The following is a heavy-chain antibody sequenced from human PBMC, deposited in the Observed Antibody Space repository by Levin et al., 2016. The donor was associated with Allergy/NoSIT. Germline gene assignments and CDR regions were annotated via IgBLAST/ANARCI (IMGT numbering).Heavy chain of an antibody. CDR2: ISWNSGSI. J-gene: IGHJ2*01. D-gene: IGHD2-8*01. V-gene: IGHV3-9*01. CDR3: AKADTKTPAWRYWYFDL. Sequence: SLKISCAASGFTFDDYAMHWVRQTPGKGLEWVSGISWNSGSIVYADSVKGRFTISRDDAKNSLFLQMNSLRAEDTALYYCAKADTKTPAWRYWYFDLWGRGTLVTVSS. CDR1: GFTFDDYA.